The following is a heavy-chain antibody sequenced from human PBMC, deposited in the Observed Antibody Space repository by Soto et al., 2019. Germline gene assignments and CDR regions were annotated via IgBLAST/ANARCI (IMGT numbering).Heavy chain of an antibody. V-gene: IGHV4-39*01. CDR2: IYYSGST. CDR1: SGSISSSSYY. J-gene: IGHJ4*02. D-gene: IGHD6-19*01. CDR3: ASHAVHSSGFTDY. Sequence: QLQLQESGRGLVKPSETLSLTCTVSSGSISSSSYYWGWIRQPPGKGLEWIGSIYYSGSTYYNPSLKSRVTIAVDTSKNQFSLKLSSVTAADTAVYYCASHAVHSSGFTDYWGQGTLVIVSS.